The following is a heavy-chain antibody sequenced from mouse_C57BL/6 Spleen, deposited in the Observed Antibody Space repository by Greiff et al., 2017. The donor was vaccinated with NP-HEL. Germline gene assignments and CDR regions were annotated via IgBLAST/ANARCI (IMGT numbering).Heavy chain of an antibody. V-gene: IGHV10-3*01. CDR2: IRSKSSNYAT. J-gene: IGHJ3*01. CDR1: GFTFNTYA. Sequence: EVQVVESGGGLVQPKGSLKLSCAASGFTFNTYAMHWVRQAPGKGLEWVARIRSKSSNYATYYADSVKDRFTISRDDSQSMLYLQMNNLKTEDTAMYYCVREGSPYPNSWFAYWGQGTLVTVSA. D-gene: IGHD5-1*01. CDR3: VREGSPYPNSWFAY.